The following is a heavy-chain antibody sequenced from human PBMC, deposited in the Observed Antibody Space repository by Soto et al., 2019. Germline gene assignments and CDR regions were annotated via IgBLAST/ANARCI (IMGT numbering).Heavy chain of an antibody. Sequence: EVQLVESGGGLVKPGGSLRLSRAASGFTFSSYSMNWVRQAPGKGLEWVSSISSSSSYIYYADSVKGRFTISRDNAKNSLYLQMNSLRAEDTAVYYCARGGEAAHFWGYYYGMDVWGQGTTVTVSS. CDR1: GFTFSSYS. V-gene: IGHV3-21*01. D-gene: IGHD3-3*02. CDR2: ISSSSSYI. J-gene: IGHJ6*02. CDR3: ARGGEAAHFWGYYYGMDV.